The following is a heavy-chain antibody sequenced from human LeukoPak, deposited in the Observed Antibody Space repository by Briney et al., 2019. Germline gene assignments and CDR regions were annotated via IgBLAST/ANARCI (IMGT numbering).Heavy chain of an antibody. D-gene: IGHD5-18*01. V-gene: IGHV4-59*01. CDR3: ARVAGYTSMITVYYFDY. CDR2: IYYSGST. CDR1: GGSISSYY. Sequence: SGTLSLTCTVSGGSISSYYWNWIRQPPGKGLEWIGYIYYSGSTNYNPSLKSRVTISVDTSKNQFSLKLSSVTAADTAVYYCARVAGYTSMITVYYFDYWGQGTLVTVSS. J-gene: IGHJ4*02.